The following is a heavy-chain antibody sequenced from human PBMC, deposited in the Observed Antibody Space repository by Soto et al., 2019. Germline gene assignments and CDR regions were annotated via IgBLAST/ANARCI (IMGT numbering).Heavy chain of an antibody. CDR1: GYTFTGYY. J-gene: IGHJ4*02. Sequence: QVQLVQSGAEVKKPGASVKVSCKASGYTFTGYYMHWVRQAPGQGLEWMGWINPNSGGTNYAQKFQGWVTMTRDTSISTAYMELSRLRSDDTAVYYCARAYYDILTGYYYFDYWGQGTLVTVSS. V-gene: IGHV1-2*04. CDR3: ARAYYDILTGYYYFDY. CDR2: INPNSGGT. D-gene: IGHD3-9*01.